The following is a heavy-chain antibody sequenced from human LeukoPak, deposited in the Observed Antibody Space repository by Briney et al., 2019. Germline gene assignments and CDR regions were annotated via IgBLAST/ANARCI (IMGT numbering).Heavy chain of an antibody. J-gene: IGHJ3*02. CDR2: IYYSGST. CDR3: ARDLRGDYCSGGSCYSAPPYAFDI. D-gene: IGHD2-15*01. CDR1: GGSISSGDYY. Sequence: ASETLSLTCTVSGGSISSGDYYWSWIRQPPGKGLEWIGYIYYSGSTYYNPSLKSRVTISVDTSKNQFSLKLSSVTAADTAVYYCARDLRGDYCSGGSCYSAPPYAFDIWGQGTMVIVSS. V-gene: IGHV4-30-4*01.